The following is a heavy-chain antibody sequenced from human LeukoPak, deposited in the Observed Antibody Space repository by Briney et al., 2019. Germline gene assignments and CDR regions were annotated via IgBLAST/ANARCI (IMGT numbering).Heavy chain of an antibody. V-gene: IGHV1-46*01. CDR1: GYTFTSYH. D-gene: IGHD1-1*01. CDR3: AREAWNDIDY. J-gene: IGHJ4*02. CDR2: INPGGGST. Sequence: ASVKVSCKASGYTFTSYHILWVRQAPGQGLEWMGIINPGGGSTNYAQKFQGRVTMTRDTSTSTVYMELSSLRSEETAVYYCAREAWNDIDYWGQGTLVTVSS.